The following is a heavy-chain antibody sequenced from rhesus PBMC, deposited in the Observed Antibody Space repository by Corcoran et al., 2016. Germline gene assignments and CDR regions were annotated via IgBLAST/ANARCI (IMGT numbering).Heavy chain of an antibody. D-gene: IGHD4-4*01. V-gene: IGHV4-80*01. Sequence: QVQLQESGPGLVKPSETLSLTCAVSGASISSYWRSWIRQPPGKGLEWIGEIFGNSGNSYYNPSLKSRVIISKDASKNQFSLKLSSVTAADTAVYYCARSGYGSGGVYWGQGILVTVSS. CDR3: ARSGYGSGGVY. CDR2: IFGNSGNS. J-gene: IGHJ4*01. CDR1: GASISSYW.